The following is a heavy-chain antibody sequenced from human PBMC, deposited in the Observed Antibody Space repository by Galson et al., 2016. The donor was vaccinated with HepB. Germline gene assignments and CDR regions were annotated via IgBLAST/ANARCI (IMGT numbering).Heavy chain of an antibody. CDR3: ARAPMLRGVIMTTPFDY. CDR2: ISSSRGYT. J-gene: IGHJ4*02. Sequence: SLRLSCAASGLTFSEYYMSWVRQAPGKGLECVSYISSSRGYTHYAESVKGRFTISRDHAKNTLDLEMNSLSAADTAVYYCARAPMLRGVIMTTPFDYWGQGTLVTVSS. V-gene: IGHV3-11*05. D-gene: IGHD3-10*01. CDR1: GLTFSEYY.